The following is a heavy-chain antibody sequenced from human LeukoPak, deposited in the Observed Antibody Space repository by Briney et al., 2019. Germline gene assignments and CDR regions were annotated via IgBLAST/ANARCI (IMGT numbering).Heavy chain of an antibody. D-gene: IGHD5-18*01. Sequence: GGSLRLSCAVSGFTFSSYSMTWVRQAPGKGLEWVSYISSSSSTIYYADSVKGRFTISRDNAKNSLYLQMNSLRAEDTAVYYCAREIYTAIDYWGQGTLVTVSS. CDR2: ISSSSSTI. CDR1: GFTFSSYS. J-gene: IGHJ4*02. CDR3: AREIYTAIDY. V-gene: IGHV3-48*01.